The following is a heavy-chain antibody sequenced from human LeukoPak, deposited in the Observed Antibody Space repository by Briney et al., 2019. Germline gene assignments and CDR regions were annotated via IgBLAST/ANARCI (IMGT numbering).Heavy chain of an antibody. D-gene: IGHD6-6*01. CDR2: MYNSGST. Sequence: PSETLSLTCTVSGDSIRSGAFYWSWIRQRPGKGLEWIGYMYNSGSTYYDPSLKSRVTMSVDTSKNQFSLKLSSVTAADTAVYYCARDGGYGSSSLVNWFDPWGQGTLVTVSS. J-gene: IGHJ5*02. CDR3: ARDGGYGSSSLVNWFDP. V-gene: IGHV4-31*03. CDR1: GDSIRSGAFY.